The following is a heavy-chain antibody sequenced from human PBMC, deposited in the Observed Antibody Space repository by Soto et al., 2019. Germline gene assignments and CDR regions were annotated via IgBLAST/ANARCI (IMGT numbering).Heavy chain of an antibody. D-gene: IGHD1-1*01. Sequence: GGSLRLSCAASAFTFSDYAMNWVRQAPGKGLEWVSQITAGGNTYYADSVKGRFTISRDNSKNTLYLQMNSLRGEDTAVYYCAKGPTATTTRADYWGQGILVTVS. J-gene: IGHJ4*02. CDR1: AFTFSDYA. V-gene: IGHV3-23*01. CDR3: AKGPTATTTRADY. CDR2: ITAGGNT.